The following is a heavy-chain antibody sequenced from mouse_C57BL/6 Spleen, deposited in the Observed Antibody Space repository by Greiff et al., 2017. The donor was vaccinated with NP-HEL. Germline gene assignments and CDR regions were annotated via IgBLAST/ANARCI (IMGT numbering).Heavy chain of an antibody. CDR3: ARRILRLRGAMDY. D-gene: IGHD2-4*01. V-gene: IGHV1-26*01. Sequence: VQLQQSGPELVKPGASVKISCKASGYTFTDYYMNWVKQSHGKSLEWIGDINPNNGGTSYNQKFKGKATLTVDKSSSTAYMELRSLTSEDSAVYYCARRILRLRGAMDYWGQGTSVTVSS. CDR1: GYTFTDYY. CDR2: INPNNGGT. J-gene: IGHJ4*01.